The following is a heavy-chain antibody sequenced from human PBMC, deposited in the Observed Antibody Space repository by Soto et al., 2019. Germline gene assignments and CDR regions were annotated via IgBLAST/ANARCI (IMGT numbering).Heavy chain of an antibody. Sequence: SETLSLTCTVSGGSISSGGYYWSWIRQHPGKGLEWIGYIYYSGSTYYNPSLKSRVTISVDTSKNQFSLKVISVTAADTAVYYCARLDIAMVDYWGQGTLVTVSS. CDR2: IYYSGST. D-gene: IGHD5-18*01. J-gene: IGHJ4*02. CDR3: ARLDIAMVDY. CDR1: GGSISSGGYY. V-gene: IGHV4-31*03.